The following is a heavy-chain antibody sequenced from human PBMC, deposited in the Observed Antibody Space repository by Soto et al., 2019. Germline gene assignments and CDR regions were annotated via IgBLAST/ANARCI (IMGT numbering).Heavy chain of an antibody. CDR3: ARGIYSTSSFFDS. CDR1: GDSISTADYY. D-gene: IGHD6-6*01. CDR2: IHYSGNT. Sequence: PSETPSLTCTVSGDSISTADYYWNWIRQPPGKGLEWIGYIHYSGNTYYIPSLKSRVTISVDTSKNQISLKLNSVTAADTAVYYCARGIYSTSSFFDSWGQGTLVTVSS. V-gene: IGHV4-30-4*01. J-gene: IGHJ4*02.